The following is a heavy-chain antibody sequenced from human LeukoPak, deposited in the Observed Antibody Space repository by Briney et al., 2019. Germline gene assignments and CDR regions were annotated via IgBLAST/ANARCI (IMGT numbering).Heavy chain of an antibody. J-gene: IGHJ4*02. D-gene: IGHD1-1*01. CDR2: ITPDGSIT. CDR1: GFTLSTYW. Sequence: GGSLRLSCAASGFTLSTYWFHWVRQATGKGLVWVSRITPDGSITNYADSVKGRFTISRDNAKNTLYLQMNSLRDEDTALYYCVRAKNWNFDSWGQGTLVAVSS. V-gene: IGHV3-74*01. CDR3: VRAKNWNFDS.